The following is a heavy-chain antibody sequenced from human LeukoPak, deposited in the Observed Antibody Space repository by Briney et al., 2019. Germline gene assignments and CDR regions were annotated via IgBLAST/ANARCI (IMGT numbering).Heavy chain of an antibody. CDR2: ISYDGSNK. CDR1: GFTFSDAW. J-gene: IGHJ6*03. Sequence: TGGSLRLPCAASGFTFSDAWMNWIRQAPGKGLEWVAVISYDGSNKYYADSVKGRFTISRDNSKNTLYLQMNSLRAEDTAVYYCARDNRMYSSSPNVLDYYYYMDVWGKGTTVTVSS. CDR3: ARDNRMYSSSPNVLDYYYYMDV. V-gene: IGHV3-30-3*01. D-gene: IGHD6-6*01.